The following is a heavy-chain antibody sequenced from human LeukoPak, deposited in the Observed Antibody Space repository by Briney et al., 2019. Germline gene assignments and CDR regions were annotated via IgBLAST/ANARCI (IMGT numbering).Heavy chain of an antibody. CDR3: ARRYYDILTGYAHAFDI. CDR1: RGSISNYY. CDR2: IYYNGRT. J-gene: IGHJ3*02. D-gene: IGHD3-9*01. Sequence: PSETLSLTCTVSRGSISNYYWSWIRQPPGKGLEWIGYIYYNGRTNYNPSLKSRVTISVDTSKNQFSLKLSSVTAADTAVYYCARRYYDILTGYAHAFDIWGQGTMVTVS. V-gene: IGHV4-59*01.